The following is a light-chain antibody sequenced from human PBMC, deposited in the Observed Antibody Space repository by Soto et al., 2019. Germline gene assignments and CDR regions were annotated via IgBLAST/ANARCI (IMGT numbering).Light chain of an antibody. J-gene: IGLJ3*02. CDR1: SSDVGGYNY. Sequence: QSALTQPASVSGSPGQTITISCTGTSSDVGGYNYLSWYQQHPGKAPKVMIYEVTNRPSGVSNRFSGSKSGNTASLTIPGLEAEDDADYFCSSYTTSGTPVFGGGTKLTVL. CDR2: EVT. CDR3: SSYTTSGTPV. V-gene: IGLV2-14*01.